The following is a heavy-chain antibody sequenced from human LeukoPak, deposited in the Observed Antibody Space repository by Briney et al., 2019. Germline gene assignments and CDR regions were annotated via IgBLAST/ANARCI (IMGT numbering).Heavy chain of an antibody. CDR3: ARVNFDYFYYGMDV. Sequence: GGSLRLSCAASGFTFSNYAMHWVRQAPGKGLEYVSSINNDGGNTYYANSVKGRFTISRDNSKNTVYLQLGSLRAEDMAMYYCARVNFDYFYYGMDVWGQGTTVTVSS. CDR2: INNDGGNT. CDR1: GFTFSNYA. J-gene: IGHJ6*02. V-gene: IGHV3-64*01. D-gene: IGHD1-20*01.